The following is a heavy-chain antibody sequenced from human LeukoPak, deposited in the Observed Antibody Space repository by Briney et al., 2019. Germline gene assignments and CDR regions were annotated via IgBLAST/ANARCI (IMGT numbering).Heavy chain of an antibody. CDR1: GGSISSSNW. Sequence: PSGTLSLTCAVSGGSISSSNWWSWVRQPPGKGLEWIGEIYHRGSTNYNPSLKSRVTISVDKSKNQFSLKLSSVTAADTAVYYCARHGDGTGYSSSWSTDAFDIWGQGTMVTVSS. CDR2: IYHRGST. V-gene: IGHV4-4*02. CDR3: ARHGDGTGYSSSWSTDAFDI. D-gene: IGHD6-13*01. J-gene: IGHJ3*02.